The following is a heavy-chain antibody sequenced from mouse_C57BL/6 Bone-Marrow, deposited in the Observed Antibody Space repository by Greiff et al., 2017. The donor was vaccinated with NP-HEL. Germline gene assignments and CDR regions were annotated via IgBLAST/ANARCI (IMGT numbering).Heavy chain of an antibody. D-gene: IGHD4-1*01. CDR1: GYTFTSYG. J-gene: IGHJ1*03. CDR2: IYPRGGNT. CDR3: ARGWDPYWYFDV. Sequence: VQLQQSGAELARPGASVKLSCKASGYTFTSYGISWVKQRTGQGLEWIGEIYPRGGNTYYNEKFKGKATLTADKSSSTAYMELRSLTSEDSAVYFCARGWDPYWYFDVWGTGTTVTVSS. V-gene: IGHV1-81*01.